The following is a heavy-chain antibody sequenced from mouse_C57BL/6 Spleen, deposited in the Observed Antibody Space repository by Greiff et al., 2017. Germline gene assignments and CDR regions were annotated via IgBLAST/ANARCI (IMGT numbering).Heavy chain of an antibody. CDR2: ISSGSSTI. CDR1: GFTFSDYG. V-gene: IGHV5-17*01. CDR3: ARRTYFDY. J-gene: IGHJ2*01. Sequence: EVKLMESGGGLVKPGGSLKLSCAASGFTFSDYGMHWVRQAPEKGLEWVAYISSGSSTIYYADTVKGRFTISRVNAKNTLFLQMTSLRSEDTAMYYCARRTYFDYWGQGTTLTVSS.